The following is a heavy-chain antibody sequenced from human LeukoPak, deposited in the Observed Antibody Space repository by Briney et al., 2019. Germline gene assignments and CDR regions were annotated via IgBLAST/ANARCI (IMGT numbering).Heavy chain of an antibody. CDR2: TNPNSGGT. CDR1: GYTFTGYY. CDR3: ANYDSSGYYGFDY. Sequence: ASVKVSCKASGYTFTGYYMHWVRQAPGQGLEWMGWTNPNSGGTNYAQKFQGRVTMTRDTSISTAYMELSRLRSDDTAVYYCANYDSSGYYGFDYWGQGTLVTVSS. J-gene: IGHJ4*02. V-gene: IGHV1-2*02. D-gene: IGHD3-22*01.